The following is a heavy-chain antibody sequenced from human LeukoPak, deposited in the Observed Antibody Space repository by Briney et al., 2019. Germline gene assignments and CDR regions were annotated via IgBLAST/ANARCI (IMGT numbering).Heavy chain of an antibody. D-gene: IGHD6-6*01. V-gene: IGHV3-30-3*01. J-gene: IGHJ4*02. CDR2: ISYDGSNK. CDR1: GFTFSSYA. Sequence: PGGSLRLSCAASGFTFSSYAMYWVRQAPGKGLEWVAVISYDGSNKYYADSVKGRFTISRDNSKNTLYLQMNSLRAEDTAVYYCAKDDIAFSSLEFDYWGQGTLVTVSS. CDR3: AKDDIAFSSLEFDY.